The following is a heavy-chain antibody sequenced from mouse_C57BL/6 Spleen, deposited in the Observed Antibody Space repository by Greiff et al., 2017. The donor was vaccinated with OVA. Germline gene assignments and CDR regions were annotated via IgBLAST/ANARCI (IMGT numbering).Heavy chain of an antibody. CDR3: AREGDYDGGLYAMDY. V-gene: IGHV1-81*01. CDR2: IYPRSGNT. Sequence: QVQLQQSGAELARPGASVKLSCKASGYTFTSYGISWVKQRTGQGLEWIGEIYPRSGNTYYNEKFKGKATLTADKSSSTAYMELRSLTSEDAAVYFCAREGDYDGGLYAMDYWGQGTSVTVSS. J-gene: IGHJ4*01. CDR1: GYTFTSYG. D-gene: IGHD2-4*01.